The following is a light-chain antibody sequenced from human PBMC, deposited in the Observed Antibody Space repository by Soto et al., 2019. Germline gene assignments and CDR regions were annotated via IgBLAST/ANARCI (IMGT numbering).Light chain of an antibody. Sequence: QSVLTQLASVSGSPRHSITIFCTGSSSDVGGYNYVSWYQQHPGKAPKLMIYDVSNRPSGVSNRFSGSKSGNTASLTISGLQAEDEADYYCSSYTRIRYVFATGTRIPVV. CDR1: SSDVGGYNY. V-gene: IGLV2-14*01. CDR2: DVS. J-gene: IGLJ1*01. CDR3: SSYTRIRYV.